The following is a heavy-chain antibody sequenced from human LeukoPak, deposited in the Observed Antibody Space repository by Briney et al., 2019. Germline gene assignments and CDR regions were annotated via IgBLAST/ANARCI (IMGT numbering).Heavy chain of an antibody. V-gene: IGHV4-61*02. CDR1: GGSITSGSYY. Sequence: PSETLSLTCTVSGGSITSGSYYWSWIRQPAGKGLEWIGRIYTSGSTNYNPSLKSRLTISVDTSKNQFSLKLSSVTAADTAVYYCARGGVVRGVPYNWFDPWGQGTLVTVSS. J-gene: IGHJ5*02. CDR2: IYTSGST. CDR3: ARGGVVRGVPYNWFDP. D-gene: IGHD3-10*01.